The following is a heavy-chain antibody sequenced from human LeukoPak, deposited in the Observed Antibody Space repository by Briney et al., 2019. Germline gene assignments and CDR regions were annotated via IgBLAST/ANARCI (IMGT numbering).Heavy chain of an antibody. J-gene: IGHJ1*01. CDR1: GCTFHTDW. D-gene: IGHD3-16*01. Sequence: GWSVRLPCAVSGCTFHTDWISWVRQAPANGLEYIGRIKTKTDGGTTYYAAPVKGRFTISRDDTKNSLDQQINGLKIEATALYYCTADLRLWGDGTPVTVSS. V-gene: IGHV3-15*01. CDR3: TADLRL. CDR2: IKTKTDGGTT.